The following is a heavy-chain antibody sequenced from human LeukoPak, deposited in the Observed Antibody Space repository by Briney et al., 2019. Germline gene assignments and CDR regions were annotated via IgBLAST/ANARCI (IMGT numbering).Heavy chain of an antibody. CDR3: ASVGRNPDIVVVPAAYYFDY. V-gene: IGHV1-69*13. CDR1: GGTFSSYA. Sequence: SVNVSCKASGGTFSSYAISWVRQAPGQGLECMGGIIPIFGTANYAQKFQGRVTITADASTSTAYMELSSLRSEDTAVYYCASVGRNPDIVVVPAAYYFDYWGQGTLVTVSS. D-gene: IGHD2-2*01. CDR2: IIPIFGTA. J-gene: IGHJ4*02.